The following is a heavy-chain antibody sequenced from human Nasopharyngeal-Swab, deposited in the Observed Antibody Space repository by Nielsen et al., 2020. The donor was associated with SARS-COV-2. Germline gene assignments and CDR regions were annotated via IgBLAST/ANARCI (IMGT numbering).Heavy chain of an antibody. CDR2: ISYDASDK. D-gene: IGHD5-12*01. CDR3: AKDRDSGDDSDDYYHYYGMDV. J-gene: IGHJ6*02. CDR1: GFTFSSYT. V-gene: IGHV3-30*04. Sequence: GESLKISCAASGFTFSSYTIHWVRQAPGKGLEWVAVISYDASDKHYADSVKGRFTISRDNSKNTVSLQMNSLRAEDTAKYYCAKDRDSGDDSDDYYHYYGMDVWGQGTTVTVSS.